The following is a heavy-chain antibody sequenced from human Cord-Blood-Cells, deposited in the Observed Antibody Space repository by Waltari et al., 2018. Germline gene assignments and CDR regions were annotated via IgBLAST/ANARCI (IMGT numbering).Heavy chain of an antibody. J-gene: IGHJ6*03. D-gene: IGHD4-4*01. CDR2: IYYSGRT. CDR3: ARHRDYSNPAGDYYYYYYMDV. Sequence: QLQLQESGPGLVKPSETLSLTCTVSGGSISSSSYYWGWIRQPPGTGLEWIGSIYYSGRTYYNPSLKSRVTISVDTSKNQFSLKLSSVTAADTAVYYCARHRDYSNPAGDYYYYYYMDVWGKGTTVTVSS. V-gene: IGHV4-39*01. CDR1: GGSISSSSYY.